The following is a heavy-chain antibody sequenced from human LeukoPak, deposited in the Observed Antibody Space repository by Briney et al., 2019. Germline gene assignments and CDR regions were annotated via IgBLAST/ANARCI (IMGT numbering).Heavy chain of an antibody. V-gene: IGHV3-30-3*01. CDR1: GFSFSSYA. CDR3: AREVHLDGDRLDY. Sequence: GGSLGLSCAASGFSFSSYAMYWVRQAPGKGLEWVAVISYDGSTKDYADSVRGRFIISRDTSQNTLYLQMSSLRAEDTAVYYCAREVHLDGDRLDYWGQGTLVTVSS. J-gene: IGHJ4*02. CDR2: ISYDGSTK.